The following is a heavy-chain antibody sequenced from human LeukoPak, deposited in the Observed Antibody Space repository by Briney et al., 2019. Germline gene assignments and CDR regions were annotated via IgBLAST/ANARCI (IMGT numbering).Heavy chain of an antibody. CDR1: GGSISSGGYY. D-gene: IGHD2-15*01. CDR2: IYYSGST. CDR3: AREVVDVRSLDY. Sequence: SQTLSLTRTVSGGSISSGGYYWTWIRQHPGKGLEWIGYIYYSGSTYYNPSLKSRVTISVDTSKNQFSLKLSSVTAADTAVYYCAREVVDVRSLDYWGQGTLVTVSS. V-gene: IGHV4-31*03. J-gene: IGHJ4*02.